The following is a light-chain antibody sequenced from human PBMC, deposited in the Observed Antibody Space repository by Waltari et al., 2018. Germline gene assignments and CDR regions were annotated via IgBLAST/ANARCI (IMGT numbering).Light chain of an antibody. J-gene: IGLJ3*02. V-gene: IGLV2-23*02. CDR2: EVA. CDR3: CSYTDTWV. CDR1: SSDVGIQNL. Sequence: QSALTQPPPVSGSPGQSSTISCTGTSSDVGIQNLVSWYQQHPGKAPKLIIFEVAKRPSGVSDRFSGSQSGDTASLTISGLQAEDEADYYCCSYTDTWVFGGGTKLTVL.